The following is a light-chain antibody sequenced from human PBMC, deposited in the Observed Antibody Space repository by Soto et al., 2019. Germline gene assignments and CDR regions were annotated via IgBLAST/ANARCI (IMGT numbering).Light chain of an antibody. Sequence: DIVMTQSADSLAVSLGERATINCKSSQSVLYSSNNKNYLAWYQQKPGQPPKLLIYWASTRESGVPDRFSGSGSGTAFTLTISSLQAEDVAVYYCQQYYSPPYTFGQGTKLEIK. V-gene: IGKV4-1*01. CDR1: QSVLYSSNNKNY. CDR2: WAS. J-gene: IGKJ2*01. CDR3: QQYYSPPYT.